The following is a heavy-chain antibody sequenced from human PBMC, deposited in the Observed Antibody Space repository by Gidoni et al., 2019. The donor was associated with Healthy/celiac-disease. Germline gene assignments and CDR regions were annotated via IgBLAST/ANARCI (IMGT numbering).Heavy chain of an antibody. CDR3: ARDRNDYGDGFDL. CDR2: INHSGST. CDR1: GWSFSGYY. V-gene: IGHV4-34*01. Sequence: QVQLQQWGAGLLKPSETLSLTCAVYGWSFSGYYWSWIRQPPGKGLEWIGEINHSGSTNYNPSLKSRVTISVDTSKNQFSLKLSSVTAADTAVYYCARDRNDYGDGFDLWGRGTLVTVSS. J-gene: IGHJ2*01. D-gene: IGHD4-17*01.